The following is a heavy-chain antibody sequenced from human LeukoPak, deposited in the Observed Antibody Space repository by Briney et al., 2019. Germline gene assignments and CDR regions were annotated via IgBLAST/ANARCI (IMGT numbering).Heavy chain of an antibody. CDR2: INPNSGGT. J-gene: IGHJ4*02. CDR3: AGDYYDSSGCYPFDY. CDR1: GYTFTGYY. Sequence: GASVKVSCKASGYTFTGYYMHWVRQAPGQGLEWMGWINPNSGGTNYAQKFQGRVTMTRDTSISTAYMELSRLRSDDTAVYYCAGDYYDSSGCYPFDYWGQGTLVTVSS. D-gene: IGHD3-22*01. V-gene: IGHV1-2*02.